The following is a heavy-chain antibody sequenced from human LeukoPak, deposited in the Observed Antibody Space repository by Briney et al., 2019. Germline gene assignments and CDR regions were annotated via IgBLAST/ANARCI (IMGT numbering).Heavy chain of an antibody. V-gene: IGHV3-33*08. CDR2: IWYDGSNK. D-gene: IGHD6-19*01. CDR1: GFTFRGYA. CDR3: ARVGYSSGWYRN. J-gene: IGHJ4*02. Sequence: PGGSLGLSCAASGFTFRGYAMHWVRQAPGKGLEWVAVIWYDGSNKYYADSVKGRFTISRDNSKNTLYLQMNSLRAEDTAVYYCARVGYSSGWYRNWGQGTLVTASS.